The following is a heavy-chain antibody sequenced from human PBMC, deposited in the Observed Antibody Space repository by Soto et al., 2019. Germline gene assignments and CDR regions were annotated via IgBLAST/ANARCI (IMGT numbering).Heavy chain of an antibody. V-gene: IGHV4-34*01. D-gene: IGHD6-6*01. CDR2: INDSGIT. Sequence: QVQLQQRGAAVLKPSETLSLTCVVNGGSFSGYYWSWIRQSPGKGLEWIGEINDSGITDSNPSLESRVTISVDMSKTQFSLNLKSVTAADSAVYRCARGRSSVPDRRGIGYYGLDVWGQGTTVTVSS. CDR3: ARGRSSVPDRRGIGYYGLDV. CDR1: GGSFSGYY. J-gene: IGHJ6*02.